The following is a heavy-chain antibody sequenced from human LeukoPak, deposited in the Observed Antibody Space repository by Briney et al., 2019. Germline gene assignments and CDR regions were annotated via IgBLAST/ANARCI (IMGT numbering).Heavy chain of an antibody. Sequence: GASVKVSCKASGYTFTSYYMLWVRQAPGQGLEWMGIINPSGGSTNYAQKFQGRVTITADKSTSTAYMELSSLRSEDTAVYYCALRLRERELKFDYWGQGTLVTVSS. CDR1: GYTFTSYY. V-gene: IGHV1-46*01. CDR2: INPSGGST. D-gene: IGHD1-26*01. J-gene: IGHJ4*02. CDR3: ALRLRERELKFDY.